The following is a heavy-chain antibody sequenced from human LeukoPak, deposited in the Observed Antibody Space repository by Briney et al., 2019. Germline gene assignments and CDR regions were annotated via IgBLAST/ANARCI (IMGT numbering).Heavy chain of an antibody. CDR2: IKQDGSEK. J-gene: IGHJ4*02. CDR3: AKDPDSSGSPACDY. Sequence: GGSLRLSCAASGFTFSTYWMNWVRQAPGKGLEWVANIKQDGSEKYYVDSVKGRFTISRDNAKNSLYLQMNSLRAEDTAVYYCAKDPDSSGSPACDYWGQGTLVTVSS. CDR1: GFTFSTYW. V-gene: IGHV3-7*01. D-gene: IGHD3-22*01.